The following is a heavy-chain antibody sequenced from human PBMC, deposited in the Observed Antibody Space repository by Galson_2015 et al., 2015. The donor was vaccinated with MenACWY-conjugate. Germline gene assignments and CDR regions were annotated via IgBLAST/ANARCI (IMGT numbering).Heavy chain of an antibody. CDR2: INPGGSSA. Sequence: SLRLSCAASGFIFNTSWMHWVRQAPGKGLVWVSRINPGGSSATYADSVKDRFTISRANAKNTLYLQMNSLRLEYTAVFYCAKSRGASFYFDAWGQGTLVTVSS. J-gene: IGHJ4*02. CDR3: AKSRGASFYFDA. D-gene: IGHD1-26*01. V-gene: IGHV3-74*01. CDR1: GFIFNTSW.